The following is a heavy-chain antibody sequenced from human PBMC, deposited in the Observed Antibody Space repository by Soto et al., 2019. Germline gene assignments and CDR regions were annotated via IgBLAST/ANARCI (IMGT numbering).Heavy chain of an antibody. Sequence: PGGSLRLSCAASGFTFSSYGMHWVRQAPGKGLEWVAVIWYDGSNKYYADSVKGRFTISRDNSKNTLYLQMNSLRAEDTAVYYCARDRGAQRALDYWGRGTLVTVSS. CDR2: IWYDGSNK. CDR3: ARDRGAQRALDY. CDR1: GFTFSSYG. D-gene: IGHD3-10*01. V-gene: IGHV3-33*01. J-gene: IGHJ4*02.